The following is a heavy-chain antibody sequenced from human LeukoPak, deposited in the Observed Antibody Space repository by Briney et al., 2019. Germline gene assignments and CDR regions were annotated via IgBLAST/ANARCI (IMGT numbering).Heavy chain of an antibody. Sequence: GASVKVSCKASGYTFTSCGISWVRQAPGQGLEWMGIINPSGGSTSYAQKFQGRVTMTRDTSTSTVYMELSSLRSEDTAVYYCARDGVGPPHPRGYSYGPRTYWYFDLWGRGTLVTVSS. CDR2: INPSGGST. CDR1: GYTFTSCG. J-gene: IGHJ2*01. D-gene: IGHD5-18*01. V-gene: IGHV1-46*01. CDR3: ARDGVGPPHPRGYSYGPRTYWYFDL.